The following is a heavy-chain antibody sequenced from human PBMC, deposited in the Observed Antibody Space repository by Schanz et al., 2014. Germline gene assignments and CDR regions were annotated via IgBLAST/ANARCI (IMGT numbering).Heavy chain of an antibody. CDR3: ARGYGDSPTDF. CDR2: IIPILGIA. CDR1: GYPFTSDD. D-gene: IGHD4-17*01. J-gene: IGHJ3*01. Sequence: QVQLVQSGAEVKKPGASVKVSCRASGYPFTSDDITWVRQAPGQGLEWMGRIIPILGIANYAQNFQGRVTITADKATSTAYMELSSLRSEDTAVYYCARGYGDSPTDFWGQGTMVTVSS. V-gene: IGHV1-69*09.